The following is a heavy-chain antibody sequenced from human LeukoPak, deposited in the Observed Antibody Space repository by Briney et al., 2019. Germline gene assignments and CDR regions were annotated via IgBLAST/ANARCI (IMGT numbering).Heavy chain of an antibody. D-gene: IGHD5-24*01. CDR2: INSDGSST. Sequence: GGSLRLSCAASGFTFSSYWMHWVRQAPGKGLVWVSRINSDGSSTSYADSVKGRFTISRDNAKNTLYLQMNSLRAEDTAVYYCAREDGERWLQLVQHWGQGTLVTVPS. CDR3: AREDGERWLQLVQH. V-gene: IGHV3-74*01. CDR1: GFTFSSYW. J-gene: IGHJ1*01.